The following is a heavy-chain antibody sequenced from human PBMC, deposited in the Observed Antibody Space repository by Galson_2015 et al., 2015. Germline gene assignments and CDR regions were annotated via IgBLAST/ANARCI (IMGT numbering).Heavy chain of an antibody. J-gene: IGHJ6*02. D-gene: IGHD4-17*01. CDR3: AREITPVTTDYYYYGMDV. V-gene: IGHV3-33*01. CDR2: IWYDGSNK. Sequence: SLRLSCAASGFTFSSYGMHWVRQAPGKGLEWVAVIWYDGSNKYYADSVKGRFTISRDNSKNTLYLQMNSLRAEDTAVYYCAREITPVTTDYYYYGMDVWGQGTTVTVSS. CDR1: GFTFSSYG.